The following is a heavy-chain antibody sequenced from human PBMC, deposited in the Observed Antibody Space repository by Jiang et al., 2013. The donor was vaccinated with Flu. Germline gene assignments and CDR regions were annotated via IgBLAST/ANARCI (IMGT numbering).Heavy chain of an antibody. CDR3: ARAPIVGATAYYFDY. D-gene: IGHD1-26*01. Sequence: EVKKPGASVKVPCKASGYTFTDFGISWVRQAPGQGLEWMGGIIPIFGTANYAQKFQGRVTITADESTSTAYMELSSLRSEDTAVYYCARAPIVGATAYYFDYWGQGTLVTVSS. CDR2: IIPIFGTA. CDR1: GYTFTDFG. V-gene: IGHV1-69*13. J-gene: IGHJ4*02.